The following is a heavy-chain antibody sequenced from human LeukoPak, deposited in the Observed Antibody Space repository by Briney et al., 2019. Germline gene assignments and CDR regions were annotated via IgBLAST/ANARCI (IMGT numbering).Heavy chain of an antibody. CDR2: IIPILGIA. J-gene: IGHJ4*02. V-gene: IGHV1-69*04. D-gene: IGHD1-26*01. CDR3: ARGLSGSYTKYYFDY. Sequence: SVKVSCKASGGTFSSYAISWVRQAPGQGLEWMGRIIPILGIANYAQKFQGRVTITADKSTSTAYMELSSLRSEDTAVYCCARGLSGSYTKYYFDYWGQGTLVTVSS. CDR1: GGTFSSYA.